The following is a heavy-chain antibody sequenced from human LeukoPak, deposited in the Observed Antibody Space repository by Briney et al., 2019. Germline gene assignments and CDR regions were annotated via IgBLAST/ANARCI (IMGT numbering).Heavy chain of an antibody. J-gene: IGHJ4*02. D-gene: IGHD3-22*01. V-gene: IGHV3-11*01. CDR3: VTGWLLPFDY. CDR1: GFTFSDYN. CDR2: ISRSGSTK. Sequence: GGSLRLSCAASGFTFSDYNMRWIRQAPGKGLEWVSSISRSGSTKYYADSVKGRFTISRDNAKNSLFLQMNSLRAEDTAVYYCVTGWLLPFDYWGQGTLVTVSS.